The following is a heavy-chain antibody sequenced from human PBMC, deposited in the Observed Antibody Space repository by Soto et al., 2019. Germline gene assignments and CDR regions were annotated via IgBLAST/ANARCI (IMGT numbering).Heavy chain of an antibody. CDR2: INPANGNT. Sequence: QVQLVQSGAEVKKPGASVNISCQASGFTFSDTLINWVRQGPGQRLAGMGWINPANGNTRYSESFQGRVTISSLSSASTAYVALSDLTSEDTAVYYCARDIVSAGPRANDAFDVWGQATMITGSS. D-gene: IGHD1-26*01. CDR3: ARDIVSAGPRANDAFDV. CDR1: GFTFSDTL. V-gene: IGHV1-3*01. J-gene: IGHJ3*01.